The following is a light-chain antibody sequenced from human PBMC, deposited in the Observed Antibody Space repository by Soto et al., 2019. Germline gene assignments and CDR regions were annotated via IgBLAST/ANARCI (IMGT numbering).Light chain of an antibody. V-gene: IGKV1-5*01. CDR2: AAS. CDR3: QQYNNWPWT. J-gene: IGKJ1*01. CDR1: QTISSW. Sequence: DIQMTQSPSTLSGSVGDRVTITCRASQTISSWLAWYQQKPGKAPKLLIYAASTLQSGVPSRFSGSGSATEFTLTISSLQSEDFAVYYCQQYNNWPWTFGQGTKVDIK.